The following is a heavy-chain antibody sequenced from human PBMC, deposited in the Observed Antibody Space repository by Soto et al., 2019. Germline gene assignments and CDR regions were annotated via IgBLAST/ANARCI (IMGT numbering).Heavy chain of an antibody. CDR3: ARVFPGDCSGGSCYAALIYFDD. J-gene: IGHJ4*02. CDR2: FYYIGIT. Sequence: SETLSHRCTVSGGSISSYYWSWIRQPPGKGLEWIGYFYYIGITNYNPSLKSRVTISVDPSKNQFSLKLSSVTAADTAVYYCARVFPGDCSGGSCYAALIYFDDWGQGTLVTVAS. D-gene: IGHD2-15*01. CDR1: GGSISSYY. V-gene: IGHV4-59*01.